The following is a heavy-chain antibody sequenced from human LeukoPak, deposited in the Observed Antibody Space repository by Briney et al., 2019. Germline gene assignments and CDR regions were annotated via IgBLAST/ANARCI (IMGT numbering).Heavy chain of an antibody. J-gene: IGHJ4*02. D-gene: IGHD2-15*01. V-gene: IGHV3-23*01. CDR1: GFTFSSYS. Sequence: PGGSLRLSCVTSGFTFSSYSMNWVRQAPGKGLEWVSSISGNGGKTYYADSVKGRFTISRDDSKNTLYLQMNSLRAEDTAVYYCAKSGLNRFDYWGQGTLVTVSS. CDR3: AKSGLNRFDY. CDR2: ISGNGGKT.